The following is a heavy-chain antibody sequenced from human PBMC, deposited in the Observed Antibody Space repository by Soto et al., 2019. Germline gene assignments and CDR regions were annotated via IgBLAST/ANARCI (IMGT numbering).Heavy chain of an antibody. J-gene: IGHJ4*02. V-gene: IGHV1-69*13. Sequence: PVKVSCKASGGTFSSYAISWVRQAPGQGLEWMGGIIPIFGTANYAQKFQGRVSITADESTSTAYMELSSLSSEDTSVYYCSRNRIAAAGTWYFDYRGQGTLVTVSS. D-gene: IGHD6-13*01. CDR3: SRNRIAAAGTWYFDY. CDR1: GGTFSSYA. CDR2: IIPIFGTA.